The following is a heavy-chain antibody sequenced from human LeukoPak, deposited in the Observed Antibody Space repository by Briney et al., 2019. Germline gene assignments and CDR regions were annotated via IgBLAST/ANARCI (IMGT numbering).Heavy chain of an antibody. V-gene: IGHV3-9*03. D-gene: IGHD2-15*01. CDR1: GFTFDDYA. CDR2: ISWDSGSI. J-gene: IGHJ3*02. Sequence: GRSLRLSCAASGFTFDDYAMHWVRQAPGKGLEWVSVISWDSGSIGYADSVKGRFTISRDNAKNSLYLQMNSLRAEDMALYYCVASTGYCSGGSCYAAFDIWGQGTMVTVSS. CDR3: VASTGYCSGGSCYAAFDI.